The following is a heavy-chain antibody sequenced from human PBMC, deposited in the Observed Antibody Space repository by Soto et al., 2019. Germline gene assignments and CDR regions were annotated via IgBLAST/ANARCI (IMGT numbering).Heavy chain of an antibody. CDR2: IYHSGST. CDR1: GGSIRSSNW. D-gene: IGHD6-13*01. Sequence: QVQLQESGPGLVKPSGTLSLTCAVSGGSIRSSNWWSWVRQPPGKGLEWIGEIYHSGSTNYNPSLKSRVTISVDKSKNQFSLKLSSVTAADTAVYYCARSGDLTAADTYYYYGMDVWGQGTTVTVSS. V-gene: IGHV4-4*02. CDR3: ARSGDLTAADTYYYYGMDV. J-gene: IGHJ6*02.